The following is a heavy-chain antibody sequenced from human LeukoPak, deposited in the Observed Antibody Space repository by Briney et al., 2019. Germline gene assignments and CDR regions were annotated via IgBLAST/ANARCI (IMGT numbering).Heavy chain of an antibody. CDR2: TRNKANRYTT. J-gene: IGHJ3*02. D-gene: IGHD3-9*01. CDR3: ARERVLRYFDWSGGMGAFDI. CDR1: GFTFSDHY. V-gene: IGHV3-72*01. Sequence: GGSLRLSCAASGFTFSDHYMDWVRQAPGKGLEWVGRTRNKANRYTTEYAASVKGRFTISRDDSKNSLSLQMDSLKTEDTAVYYCARERVLRYFDWSGGMGAFDIWGQGTMVTVSS.